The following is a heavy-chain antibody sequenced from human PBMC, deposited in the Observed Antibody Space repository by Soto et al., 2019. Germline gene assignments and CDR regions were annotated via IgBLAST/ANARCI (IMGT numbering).Heavy chain of an antibody. Sequence: GGSLRLSCAVVGMTVSGKKYVAWVRQAPGKGLEWVSGVYDADGKYYADSVKGRFTTSRDSSKTIVYLEMNDLGPEDTAIYYCATWLQREHAYDVWGQGTAVTVSS. D-gene: IGHD1-1*01. J-gene: IGHJ3*01. V-gene: IGHV3-53*01. CDR1: GMTVSGKKY. CDR2: VYDADGK. CDR3: ATWLQREHAYDV.